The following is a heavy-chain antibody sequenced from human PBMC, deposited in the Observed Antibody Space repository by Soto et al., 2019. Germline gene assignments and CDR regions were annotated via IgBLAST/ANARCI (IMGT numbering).Heavy chain of an antibody. J-gene: IGHJ4*02. V-gene: IGHV3-30*04. CDR2: ISYDGSNK. D-gene: IGHD1-26*01. Sequence: LSLTCAASGFTFSSYAMHWVRQAPGKGLEWVAVISYDGSNKYYADSVKGRFTISRDNSKNTLYLQMNSLRAEDTAVYYCARVNPDPTNPYSGSYYDYWGQGTLVTVSS. CDR3: ARVNPDPTNPYSGSYYDY. CDR1: GFTFSSYA.